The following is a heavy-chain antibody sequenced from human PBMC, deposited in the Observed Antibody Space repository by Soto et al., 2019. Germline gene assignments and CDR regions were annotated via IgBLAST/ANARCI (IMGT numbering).Heavy chain of an antibody. CDR2: IKSKTDGGTT. Sequence: GSLRLSCEACGFNFSNALISWVRQAPGKGLEWVGRIKSKTDGGTTDYAAPVKGRFTISRDDSKNTLYLQMNSLKTEDTAVYYCTTDYDILTGPDAFDIWGQGTMVTVSS. V-gene: IGHV3-15*01. CDR3: TTDYDILTGPDAFDI. D-gene: IGHD3-9*01. J-gene: IGHJ3*02. CDR1: GFNFSNAL.